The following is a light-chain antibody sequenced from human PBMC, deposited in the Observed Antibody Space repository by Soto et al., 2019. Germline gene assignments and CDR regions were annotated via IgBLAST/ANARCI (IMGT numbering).Light chain of an antibody. CDR3: AATDDSLGGPV. CDR2: TNN. V-gene: IGLV1-47*02. Sequence: QSVLTQPPSASGTPGQRVTISCSGSSSNIETNYVYWYQHLPGAAPKLLIFTNNQRPSGVPDRFSASKSGTSASLAISGLRSEVEGDYYCAATDDSLGGPVFGVGTKLTVL. CDR1: SSNIETNY. J-gene: IGLJ2*01.